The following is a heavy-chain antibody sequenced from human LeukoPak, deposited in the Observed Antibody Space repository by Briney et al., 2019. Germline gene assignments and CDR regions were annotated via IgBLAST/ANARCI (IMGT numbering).Heavy chain of an antibody. CDR3: ARGWQDCSSTSCPPFLYYYYGMDV. CDR2: INHSGST. Sequence: SETLSLTCAVYGGSFSGYYWSWIRQPPGKGLEWIGEINHSGSTNYNPSLKSRVTISVDTSKNQFSLKLSSVTAADTAVYYCARGWQDCSSTSCPPFLYYYYGMDVWGQGTTVTVSS. CDR1: GGSFSGYY. J-gene: IGHJ6*02. D-gene: IGHD2-2*01. V-gene: IGHV4-34*01.